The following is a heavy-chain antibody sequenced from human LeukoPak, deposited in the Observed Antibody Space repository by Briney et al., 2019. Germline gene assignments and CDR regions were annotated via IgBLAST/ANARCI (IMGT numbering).Heavy chain of an antibody. V-gene: IGHV4-38-2*02. CDR2: IYHSGST. Sequence: SETLSLTCTVSGYSISSGYYWGWIRQPPGKGLEWIGSIYHSGSTYYNPSLESRVTISVDTSKNQFSLKLSSVTAADTAVYYCAGRTHVWEVIITRVRGVMSLDWFDPWGHGTLVSASS. D-gene: IGHD3-10*01. CDR3: AGRTHVWEVIITRVRGVMSLDWFDP. J-gene: IGHJ5*02. CDR1: GYSISSGYY.